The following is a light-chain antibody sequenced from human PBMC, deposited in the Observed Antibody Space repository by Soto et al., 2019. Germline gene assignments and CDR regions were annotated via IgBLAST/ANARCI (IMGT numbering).Light chain of an antibody. CDR3: QQLNTFPPFFT. Sequence: DIQLTQSPAFLSASVGERVTITCRASQGIRSYLAWYQQRPGKAPELLIYGASTLRPGGASRFSGSGSGTAFTLTISSLQPEDSATYFCQQLNTFPPFFTFGPGTKVDIK. CDR1: QGIRSY. J-gene: IGKJ3*01. V-gene: IGKV1-9*01. CDR2: GAS.